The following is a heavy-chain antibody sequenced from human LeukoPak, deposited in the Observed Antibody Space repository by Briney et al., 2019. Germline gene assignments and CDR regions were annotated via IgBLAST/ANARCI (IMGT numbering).Heavy chain of an antibody. V-gene: IGHV1-69*05. J-gene: IGHJ6*03. Sequence: SVTVSCKASGGTFSSYAISWVRQAPGQGLEWMGGIIPIFGTANYAQKLQGRVTITTDESTSTAYMELSSLRSEDTAVYYCARDHGGNSPYYYYYMDVWGKGTTVTVSS. CDR3: ARDHGGNSPYYYYYMDV. CDR2: IIPIFGTA. CDR1: GGTFSSYA. D-gene: IGHD4-23*01.